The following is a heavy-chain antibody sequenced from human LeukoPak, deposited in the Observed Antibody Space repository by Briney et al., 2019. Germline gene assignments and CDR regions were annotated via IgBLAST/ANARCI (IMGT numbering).Heavy chain of an antibody. V-gene: IGHV3-64*01. J-gene: IGHJ4*02. CDR2: ITSNGGST. D-gene: IGHD3-16*01. CDR1: GFTFSSYG. CDR3: ARRGAVSGGSDY. Sequence: GGSLRLSCAASGFTFSSYGMSWVRQAPGKGLEYVSAITSNGGSTYYANSVKGRFTISRDNSKNTLYLQMGSLRAEDMAVYYCARRGAVSGGSDYWGQGTLVTVSS.